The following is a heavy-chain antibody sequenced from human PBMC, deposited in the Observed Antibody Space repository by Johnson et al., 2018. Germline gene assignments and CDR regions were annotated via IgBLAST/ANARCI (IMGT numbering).Heavy chain of an antibody. CDR3: SRVRSRNAAEYFQH. CDR1: GFTSGDYA. CDR2: IRSKAYGGTT. Sequence: VQLVQSGGGLVQPGRSLRLSCTASGFTSGDYAMSWFRQAPGKGLEWLCFIRSKAYGGTTEYAASVKGRFTISRDDSKSIAYLQMNSLKTKDTAVYYCSRVRSRNAAEYFQHWGQGTLVTVSS. V-gene: IGHV3-49*03. J-gene: IGHJ1*01.